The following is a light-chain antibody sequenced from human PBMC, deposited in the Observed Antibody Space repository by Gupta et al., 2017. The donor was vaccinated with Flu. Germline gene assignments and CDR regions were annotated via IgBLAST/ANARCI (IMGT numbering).Light chain of an antibody. CDR3: CSYAGSSNFYV. CDR2: EVS. Sequence: QSALTQPPSASGSPGQSVTISCTGTSSDVGGYNYVSWYQQHPGKAPQLIIYEVSKRPSGVPDRFSGSKSGNTASLTVSGLQAEDEADYYCCSYAGSSNFYVFGTGTKVTVL. J-gene: IGLJ1*01. V-gene: IGLV2-8*01. CDR1: SSDVGGYNY.